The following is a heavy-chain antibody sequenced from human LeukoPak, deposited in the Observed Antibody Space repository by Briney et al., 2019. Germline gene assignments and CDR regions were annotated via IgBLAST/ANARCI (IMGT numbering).Heavy chain of an antibody. D-gene: IGHD5-24*01. V-gene: IGHV1-2*02. J-gene: IGHJ6*03. CDR3: ARVKGRDGYNQYYMDV. CDR2: INPNSGGT. CDR1: GYTFTGYY. Sequence: ASVKVCCKASGYTFTGYYMHWVRQAPGQGLEWMGWINPNSGGTNYAQKFQGRVTMTRDTSISTAYMELSRLRSDDTAVYYCARVKGRDGYNQYYMDVWGKGTTVTVSS.